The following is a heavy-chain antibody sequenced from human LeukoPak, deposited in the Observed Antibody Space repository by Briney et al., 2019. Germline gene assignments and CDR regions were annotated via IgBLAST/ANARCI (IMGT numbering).Heavy chain of an antibody. V-gene: IGHV3-30-3*01. D-gene: IGHD5-18*01. CDR2: ISYDGSNN. Sequence: PGGSLRLSCAASGFTFSSYAMHWVRQAPGKGLEWVAVISYDGSNNYYADSVKGRFTISRDNSKNTLYLQMNSLRAEDTAVYYCARYVADTAPFDYWGQGTLVTVSS. CDR3: ARYVADTAPFDY. CDR1: GFTFSSYA. J-gene: IGHJ4*02.